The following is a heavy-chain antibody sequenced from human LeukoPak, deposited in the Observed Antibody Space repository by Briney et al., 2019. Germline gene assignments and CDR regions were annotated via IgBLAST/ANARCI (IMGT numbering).Heavy chain of an antibody. V-gene: IGHV1-18*01. CDR3: ARGNQLFDY. CDR1: GYTFTSYG. D-gene: IGHD2-2*01. CDR2: ISAYNGNT. Sequence: GASVKVSCKASGYTFTSYGISWVRQAPGQGLEWMGWISAYNGNTNYAQKFQGRVTMTRDTSISTAYMELSRLRSDDTAVYYCARGNQLFDYWGQGTLVTVSS. J-gene: IGHJ4*02.